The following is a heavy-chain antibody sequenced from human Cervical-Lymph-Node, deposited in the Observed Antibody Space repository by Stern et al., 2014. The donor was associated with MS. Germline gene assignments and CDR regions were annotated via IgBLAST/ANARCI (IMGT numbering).Heavy chain of an antibody. CDR1: GGSVSSTNW. Sequence: QVQLQESGPGLVKPSGTLSLTCAVSGGSVSSTNWWSWVRQSPGKGLEWIGNIYHSGASNYRPSLRSRVSTSLDNSKTPLSLHLTSVTAADTAVYYCARERQQYCNSEGCSYWYFDLWGRGTLVTVSS. CDR3: ARERQQYCNSEGCSYWYFDL. D-gene: IGHD2/OR15-2a*01. V-gene: IGHV4-4*02. J-gene: IGHJ2*01. CDR2: IYHSGAS.